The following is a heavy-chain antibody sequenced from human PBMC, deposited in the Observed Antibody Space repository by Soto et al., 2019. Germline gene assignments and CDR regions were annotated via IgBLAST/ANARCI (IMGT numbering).Heavy chain of an antibody. D-gene: IGHD4-17*01. Sequence: EVQLVESGGGLVKPGGSLRLSCAASGFTLSNHSMNWVRQTPGKGLEWVSSISSTSSYIYYADSLKGRFTISRDNAKNSLYLQMNSLRAEDTALYFCARGKWVTTVTTVDYWGQGTLVTVSS. CDR3: ARGKWVTTVTTVDY. V-gene: IGHV3-21*01. CDR2: ISSTSSYI. CDR1: GFTLSNHS. J-gene: IGHJ4*02.